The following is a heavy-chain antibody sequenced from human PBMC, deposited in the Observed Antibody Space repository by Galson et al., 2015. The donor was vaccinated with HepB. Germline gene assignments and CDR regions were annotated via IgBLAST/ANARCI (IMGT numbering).Heavy chain of an antibody. D-gene: IGHD2-2*01. V-gene: IGHV1-3*01. Sequence: SVKVSCKAPGYTFTSYAMHWVRQAPGQRLEWMGWINAGNGNTKYSQKFQGRVTITRDTSASTAYMELSSLRSEDTAVYYCARGVGVVPAADFDYWGQGTLVTVSS. J-gene: IGHJ4*02. CDR3: ARGVGVVPAADFDY. CDR2: INAGNGNT. CDR1: GYTFTSYA.